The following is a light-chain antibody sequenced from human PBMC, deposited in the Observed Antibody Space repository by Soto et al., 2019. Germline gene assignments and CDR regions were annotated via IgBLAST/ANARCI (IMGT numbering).Light chain of an antibody. CDR2: EAS. Sequence: EIVLTQSPGTLSLSPGDRATLSCRASQSVTSSYLAWFQQKPGQAPRLLIYEASSRATGIPDRFSGIGSGTDFTLTINRLEPEDFAVYSCHQYGSSPLTFGQGTKMEIK. CDR1: QSVTSSY. V-gene: IGKV3-20*01. CDR3: HQYGSSPLT. J-gene: IGKJ2*01.